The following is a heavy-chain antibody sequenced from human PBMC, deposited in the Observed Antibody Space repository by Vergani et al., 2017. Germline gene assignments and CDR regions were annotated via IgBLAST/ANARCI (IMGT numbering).Heavy chain of an antibody. D-gene: IGHD5-24*01. CDR2: MYSTTGSF. J-gene: IGHJ6*01. Sequence: QVQLQESGPGQVRPSETLSLTCSVSCDSKDGDFWSWIRQPAGKGLEWIGRMYSTTGSFDYNPSLKSRLTMSFDTSKNQFFLKLRSVTAADTGVYYCARDGGYKAMDVWGGETTVIVFS. CDR3: ARDGGYKAMDV. V-gene: IGHV4-4*07. CDR1: CDSKDGDF.